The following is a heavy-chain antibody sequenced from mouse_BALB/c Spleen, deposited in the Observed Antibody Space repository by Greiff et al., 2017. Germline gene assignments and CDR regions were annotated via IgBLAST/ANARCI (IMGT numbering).Heavy chain of an antibody. J-gene: IGHJ2*01. CDR2: IWTGGGT. Sequence: ESGPGLVAPSQSLSITCTVSGFSLTSYDISWIRQPPGKGLEWLGVIWTGGGTNYNSAFMSRLSISKDNSKSQVFLKMNSLQTDDTAIYYCVRAHYYYGSSYYFDYWGQGTTLTVSS. CDR3: VRAHYYYGSSYYFDY. D-gene: IGHD1-1*01. CDR1: GFSLTSYD. V-gene: IGHV2-9-2*01.